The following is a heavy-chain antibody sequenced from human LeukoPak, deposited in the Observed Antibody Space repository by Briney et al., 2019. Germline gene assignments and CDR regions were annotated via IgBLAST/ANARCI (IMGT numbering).Heavy chain of an antibody. CDR3: ARVTTMVRGVDY. D-gene: IGHD3-10*01. V-gene: IGHV4-39*07. J-gene: IGHJ4*02. CDR2: IYYSGST. CDR1: GGSISSSSYY. Sequence: SETLSLTCTVSGGSISSSSYYWGWIRQPPGKGLEWIGSIYYSGSTYYNPSLKSRVTISVDTSKNQFSLKLSSVTAADTAVYYCARVTTMVRGVDYWGQGTLVTVSS.